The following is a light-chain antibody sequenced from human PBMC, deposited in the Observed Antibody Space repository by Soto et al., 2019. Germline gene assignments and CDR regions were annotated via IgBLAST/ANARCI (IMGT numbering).Light chain of an antibody. CDR3: QQGSNWPT. Sequence: EIVLTQSPATLSLSPGERATLSCRASQSVSSYLAWYQQKPGQAPRLLIYDASNRATGIPARFSGSGSGTYFTLTISCLEPEDVAVYYCQQGSNWPTFGQGTKVEIK. CDR1: QSVSSY. V-gene: IGKV3-11*01. CDR2: DAS. J-gene: IGKJ1*01.